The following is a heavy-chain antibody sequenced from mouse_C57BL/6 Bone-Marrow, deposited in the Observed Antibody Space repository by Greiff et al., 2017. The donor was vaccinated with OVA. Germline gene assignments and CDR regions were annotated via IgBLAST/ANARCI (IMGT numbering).Heavy chain of an antibody. Sequence: QVQLQQPGAELVRPGTSVKLSCKASGYTFTSYWMHWVKQRPGQGLEWIGVIDPSDSYTNYNQKFKGKATLTVDTSSSTAYMQLSSLTSEDSAVYYCARSGTADWGQGTLVTVSA. CDR3: ARSGTAD. V-gene: IGHV1-59*01. D-gene: IGHD4-1*01. CDR2: IDPSDSYT. J-gene: IGHJ3*01. CDR1: GYTFTSYW.